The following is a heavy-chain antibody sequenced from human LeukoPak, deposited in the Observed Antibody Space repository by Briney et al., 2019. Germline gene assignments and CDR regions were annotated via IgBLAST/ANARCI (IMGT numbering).Heavy chain of an antibody. CDR2: ICTSGIT. CDR3: ATTSTTGYFDY. V-gene: IGHV4-4*07. Sequence: SETLSLTCTVSGGSISSYCWSWGRQPAGKGLEWIGRICTSGITNYNPSLKSRVTMSVDTSKNQFSLKLRYVTAADTAMYYCATTSTTGYFDYWGQGILVTVSS. J-gene: IGHJ4*02. D-gene: IGHD1-1*01. CDR1: GGSISSYC.